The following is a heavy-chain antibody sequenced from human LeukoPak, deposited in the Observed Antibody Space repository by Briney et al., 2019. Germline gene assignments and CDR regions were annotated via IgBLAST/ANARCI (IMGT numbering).Heavy chain of an antibody. CDR1: GFTFSSQT. CDR2: ISSSSSHI. Sequence: GGSLRLSCAASGFTFSSQTMNWVRQAPGKGLEWVSSISSSSSHIYYADSVKGRFTISRVNAKNSLYLQMNSLRAEDTALYYCAKDHLPGIVVADRDYWGQGTLVTVSS. J-gene: IGHJ4*02. CDR3: AKDHLPGIVVADRDY. D-gene: IGHD6-19*01. V-gene: IGHV3-21*04.